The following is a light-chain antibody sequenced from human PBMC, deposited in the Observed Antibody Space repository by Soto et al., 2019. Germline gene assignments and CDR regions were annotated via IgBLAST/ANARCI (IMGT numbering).Light chain of an antibody. CDR2: DAS. CDR1: QSISSY. J-gene: IGKJ1*01. Sequence: DVQMTQSPSSLSASIEDRVTITCRASQSISSYLNWYQQKPGKAPKLLIFDASTLQTGVPSRFGGGGSGTEFTLTISGLQPDDFATYYCQQYNSYSPWTFGPGTNVAI. V-gene: IGKV1-5*01. CDR3: QQYNSYSPWT.